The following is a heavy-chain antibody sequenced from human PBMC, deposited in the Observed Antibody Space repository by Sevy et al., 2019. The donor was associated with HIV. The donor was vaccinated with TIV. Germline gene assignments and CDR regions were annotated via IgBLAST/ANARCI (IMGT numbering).Heavy chain of an antibody. J-gene: IGHJ4*02. CDR1: GYTFSIYG. CDR2: ISAHDGNT. V-gene: IGHV1-18*01. D-gene: IGHD4-17*01. Sequence: ASVKVSCKASGYTFSIYGIIWVRQAPGQGLEWMGWISAHDGNTHLAQNLQGRVTMTTDTSTNTAYMELRSLRSDDTAIYYCARDSYGVTTDYWGQGTLVTVSS. CDR3: ARDSYGVTTDY.